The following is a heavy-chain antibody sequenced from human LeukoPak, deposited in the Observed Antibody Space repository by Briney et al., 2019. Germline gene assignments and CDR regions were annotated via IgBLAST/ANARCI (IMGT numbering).Heavy chain of an antibody. V-gene: IGHV4-59*01. Sequence: PSETLSLTCTVSGGSISSYYWSWIRQPPGKGLEWIGYIYYSGSTNYNPSLKSRVTISVDTSKNQFSLKLSSVTAADTAVYYCASMLGGGTGGLDYWGQGTLVTVPS. J-gene: IGHJ4*02. CDR2: IYYSGST. CDR1: GGSISSYY. CDR3: ASMLGGGTGGLDY. D-gene: IGHD2-8*01.